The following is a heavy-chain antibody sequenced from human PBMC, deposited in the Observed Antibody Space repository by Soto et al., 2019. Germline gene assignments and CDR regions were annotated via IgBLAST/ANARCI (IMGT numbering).Heavy chain of an antibody. CDR1: GGSISGYY. Sequence: SETLSLTCAVYGGSISGYYWSWIRQPPGKGLEWIGEINHRGSTNYNPSLKGRVTISVDTSKNQFSLKLSSVTAADTAVYYCARGVGYCSGGSCFPVAGFDIWGQGTMVTVSS. J-gene: IGHJ3*02. V-gene: IGHV4-34*01. CDR2: INHRGST. CDR3: ARGVGYCSGGSCFPVAGFDI. D-gene: IGHD2-15*01.